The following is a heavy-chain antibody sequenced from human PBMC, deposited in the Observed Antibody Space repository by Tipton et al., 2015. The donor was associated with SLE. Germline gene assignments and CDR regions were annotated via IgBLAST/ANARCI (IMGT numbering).Heavy chain of an antibody. CDR2: ITGSGSTT. CDR1: GFMFSDFY. CDR3: ARRNSESGAFDI. D-gene: IGHD3-10*01. V-gene: IGHV3-11*01. Sequence: SLRLSCAASGFMFSDFYMSWIRQAPGKGLEWISYITGSGSTTYYADSVKGRFTISRDNSKNTLYLQMSSLRVEDTALYYCARRNSESGAFDIWGQGTLVTVSS. J-gene: IGHJ3*02.